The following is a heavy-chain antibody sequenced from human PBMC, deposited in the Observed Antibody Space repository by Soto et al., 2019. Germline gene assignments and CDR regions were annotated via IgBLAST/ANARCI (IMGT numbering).Heavy chain of an antibody. D-gene: IGHD3-22*01. V-gene: IGHV3-30*18. CDR2: ISYDGSNK. J-gene: IGHJ4*02. CDR3: AKDAPYYYDSSGYYGPFDY. CDR1: GFTFSSYG. Sequence: PGGSLRLSCAASGFTFSSYGIHWVRQAPGKGLEWVALISYDGSNKYYADSVKGRFTISRDNSKNTLYLQMNSLRAGDTAMYYCAKDAPYYYDSSGYYGPFDYWGQGTLVTVSS.